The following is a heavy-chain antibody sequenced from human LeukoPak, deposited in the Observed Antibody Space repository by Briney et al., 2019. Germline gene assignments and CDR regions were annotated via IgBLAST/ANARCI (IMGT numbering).Heavy chain of an antibody. V-gene: IGHV1-2*02. Sequence: GASVKVSCKASGYTFTGYYMHWVRQAPGQGLEWMGWINPNSGGTNYAQKFQGRVTLTTDTFTSTAYLELRSLRSEDTAVYYCASGQQHEGRAPFDYWGQGTLVTVSS. CDR3: ASGQQHEGRAPFDY. CDR1: GYTFTGYY. D-gene: IGHD6-13*01. CDR2: INPNSGGT. J-gene: IGHJ4*02.